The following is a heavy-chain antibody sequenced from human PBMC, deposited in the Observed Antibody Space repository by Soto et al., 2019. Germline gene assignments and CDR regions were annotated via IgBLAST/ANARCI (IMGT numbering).Heavy chain of an antibody. D-gene: IGHD3-3*01. J-gene: IGHJ3*02. Sequence: SETLSLTCTVSGGSISSGGHYWSWIRQHPGKGLEWIGYIYYSGSTYYNPPLKSRVTISVDTSKNQFSLKLSSVTAADTAVYYCARNYYDFWSGPRFDAFDIWGQGTMVTVSS. CDR3: ARNYYDFWSGPRFDAFDI. V-gene: IGHV4-31*03. CDR2: IYYSGST. CDR1: GGSISSGGHY.